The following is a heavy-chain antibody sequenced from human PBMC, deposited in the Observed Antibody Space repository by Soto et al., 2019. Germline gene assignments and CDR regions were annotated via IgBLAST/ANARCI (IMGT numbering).Heavy chain of an antibody. V-gene: IGHV4-30-4*01. D-gene: IGHD2-21*02. J-gene: IGHJ5*02. Sequence: SETLSLTCTVSGCSISSGDYYWSWSRQPPGKGLEWIGYIYYSGSTYYNPSLKSRVTISVDTSKNQFSLKLSSVTAADTAVYYCARVPVRGDYGGWWFDPWGQGTLVTVSS. CDR3: ARVPVRGDYGGWWFDP. CDR2: IYYSGST. CDR1: GCSISSGDYY.